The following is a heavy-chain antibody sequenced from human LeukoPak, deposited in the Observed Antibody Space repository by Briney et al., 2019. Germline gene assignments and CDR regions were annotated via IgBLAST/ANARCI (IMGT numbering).Heavy chain of an antibody. CDR2: INPNSGGT. CDR3: ARADKSRGTTVPYYPYNWFAP. J-gene: IGHJ5*02. Sequence: ASVTVSFMASGYTSTGYYMHWVRQAPGQGLEWMGWINPNSGGTNYAQKFQGRVTMTRDTSISTAYMELSRLRSDATAVYCCARADKSRGTTVPYYPYNWFAPWGQGTLVTVSS. V-gene: IGHV1-2*02. CDR1: GYTSTGYY. D-gene: IGHD4-17*01.